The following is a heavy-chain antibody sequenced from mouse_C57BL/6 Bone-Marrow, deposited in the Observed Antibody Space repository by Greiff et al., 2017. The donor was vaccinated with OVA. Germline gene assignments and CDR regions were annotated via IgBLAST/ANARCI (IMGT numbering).Heavy chain of an antibody. CDR3: ARYDYGDYFDH. V-gene: IGHV1-26*01. J-gene: IGHJ2*01. Sequence: VQLQQSGPELVKPGASVKISCKASGYTFTDYYMNWVKQSHGKSLEWIGDINPNNGGTSYNQKFKGKATLTVDKSSSTAYMELRSLTSEDSAVYYCARYDYGDYFDHWGQGTTLTVSS. CDR1: GYTFTDYY. D-gene: IGHD2-4*01. CDR2: INPNNGGT.